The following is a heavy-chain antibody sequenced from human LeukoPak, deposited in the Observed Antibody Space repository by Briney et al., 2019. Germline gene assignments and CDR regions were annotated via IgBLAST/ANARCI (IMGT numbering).Heavy chain of an antibody. CDR3: VRDEALWRLDY. D-gene: IGHD2-21*01. Sequence: GGSLRLPCAASGFTFSNHWMHWVRKTPGKGLVWVSRINERGRDTMYADSVKGRFTISRDNAKNTVYLQMNSLRAEDTGVYYCVRDEALWRLDYWGKGTLVSVSS. CDR1: GFTFSNHW. CDR2: INERGRDT. J-gene: IGHJ4*02. V-gene: IGHV3-74*03.